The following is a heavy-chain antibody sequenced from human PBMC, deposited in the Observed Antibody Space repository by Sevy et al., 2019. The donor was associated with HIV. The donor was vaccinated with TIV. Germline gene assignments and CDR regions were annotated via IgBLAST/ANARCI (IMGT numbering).Heavy chain of an antibody. V-gene: IGHV3-53*01. J-gene: IGHJ3*02. CDR3: ARELKDDDAFDI. Sequence: GGSLRLSCAASGFTVSSNYMIWVRQAPGKGLEWVSVIYSGGSTYYADSVKGRFTISRDNSKNTLYLQMNSLRAEDTAVYYCARELKDDDAFDIWGQGTMVTVSS. CDR2: IYSGGST. CDR1: GFTVSSNY.